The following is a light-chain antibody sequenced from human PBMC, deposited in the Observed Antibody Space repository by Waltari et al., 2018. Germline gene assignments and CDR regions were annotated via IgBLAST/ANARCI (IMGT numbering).Light chain of an antibody. Sequence: QSALTQPRPVSGSPGQSVTISCTGPSSDVGGYNYVSWYQQHPGKVPKLMIYDVSKRPSGVPDRFSGSKSGNTASLTISGLQAEDEADYYCCSYAGSYSFVFGTGTKVTVL. J-gene: IGLJ1*01. CDR2: DVS. V-gene: IGLV2-11*01. CDR3: CSYAGSYSFV. CDR1: SSDVGGYNY.